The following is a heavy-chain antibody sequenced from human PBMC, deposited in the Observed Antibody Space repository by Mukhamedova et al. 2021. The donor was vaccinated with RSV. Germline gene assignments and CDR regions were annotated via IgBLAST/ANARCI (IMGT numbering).Heavy chain of an antibody. V-gene: IGHV4-38-2*01. D-gene: IGHD3-10*01. J-gene: IGHJ4*02. Sequence: IGSIYHSGSTYYNPSLKSRVTISVDTSKNQFSLKLSPETAADTAAYYCSPTNGRMVRGVSSYQYFDYGGQGTLATAPS. CDR2: IYHSGST. CDR3: SPTNGRMVRGVSSYQYFDY.